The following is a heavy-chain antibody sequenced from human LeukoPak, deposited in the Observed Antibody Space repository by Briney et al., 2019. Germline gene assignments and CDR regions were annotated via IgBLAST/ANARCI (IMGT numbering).Heavy chain of an antibody. CDR2: INPNSGGT. CDR1: GYTFTGYY. J-gene: IGHJ4*02. CDR3: ARRGYSYGYGMSL. V-gene: IGHV1-2*06. Sequence: ASVKVSCKASGYTFTGYYMHWVRQAPGQGLEWMGRINPNSGGTNYAQKFQGRVTMTRDTSISTAYMELSRLRSDDTAVYYCARRGYSYGYGMSLWGQGTLVTDSS. D-gene: IGHD5-18*01.